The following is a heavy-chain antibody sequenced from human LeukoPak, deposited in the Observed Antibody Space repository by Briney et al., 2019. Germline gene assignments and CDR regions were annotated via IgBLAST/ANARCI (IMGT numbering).Heavy chain of an antibody. CDR3: ARDPRPRYKGGWYYFDY. J-gene: IGHJ4*02. CDR2: INHSGST. D-gene: IGHD6-19*01. Sequence: SETLSLTCAVYGGSFSGYYWSWIRQPPGKGLEWIGEINHSGSTNYNPSLKSRVTISVDTSKNQFSLKLSSVTAADTAVYYCARDPRPRYKGGWYYFDYWGQGTLVTVSS. V-gene: IGHV4-34*01. CDR1: GGSFSGYY.